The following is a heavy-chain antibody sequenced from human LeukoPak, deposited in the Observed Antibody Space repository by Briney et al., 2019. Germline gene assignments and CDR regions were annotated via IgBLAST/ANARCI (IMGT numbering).Heavy chain of an antibody. CDR2: IYYSGST. D-gene: IGHD2-2*01. CDR1: GVSISSGGYY. J-gene: IGHJ5*02. Sequence: SETLSLTCTVSGVSISSGGYYWSWIRQHPGKGLEWVVYIYYSGSTYYNPSLKSRVTISVDTSKNQFSLKLSSVTAADTAVYYCARGIKVPGYCSSTSCSPMFDPWGQGTLVTVSS. V-gene: IGHV4-31*03. CDR3: ARGIKVPGYCSSTSCSPMFDP.